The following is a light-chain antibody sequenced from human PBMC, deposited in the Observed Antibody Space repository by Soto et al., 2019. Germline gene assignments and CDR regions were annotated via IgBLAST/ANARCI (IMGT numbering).Light chain of an antibody. J-gene: IGLJ3*02. V-gene: IGLV2-14*01. CDR1: SSDVRAYSY. Sequence: QSVLTQPASGAGSPGQSITISCTGTSSDVRAYSYFSWYQQHPGKAPKLMIYEVSNRPSGVSDRISGSRSGNTASLTISGLQAEDESNYYCSSYTSSTTWVFGGGTQLTVL. CDR3: SSYTSSTTWV. CDR2: EVS.